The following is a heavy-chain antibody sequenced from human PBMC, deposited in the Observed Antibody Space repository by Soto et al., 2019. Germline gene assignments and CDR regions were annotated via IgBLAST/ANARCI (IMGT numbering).Heavy chain of an antibody. D-gene: IGHD1-7*01. V-gene: IGHV4-31*03. CDR2: IHYSGTT. Sequence: SERLSLTCTLSGGSISSGCYYCSWIGQHRGKGQEWIGHIHYSGTTSYNPSLKRRVTIPVDTPKNQFSLKLSSVTAADTAVYSCASGAGYNWSYAPPNLDYWGQGTLVTASS. J-gene: IGHJ4*02. CDR1: GGSISSGCYY. CDR3: ASGAGYNWSYAPPNLDY.